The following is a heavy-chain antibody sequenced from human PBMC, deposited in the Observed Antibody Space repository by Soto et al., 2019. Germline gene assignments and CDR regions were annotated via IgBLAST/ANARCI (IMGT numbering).Heavy chain of an antibody. Sequence: QVQLVQSGAEVKKTGSSVKVSCKTSGGTFSPFGISWVRQAPGQGLEWMGGIIPFFGTAEYSQKFEDRITITADESTNTVYMDLRSLTSEDTAIYYCARTAPMDAGDKYYYDFWGQGALVTVSS. D-gene: IGHD3-16*01. CDR2: IIPFFGTA. V-gene: IGHV1-69*01. CDR1: GGTFSPFG. J-gene: IGHJ4*02. CDR3: ARTAPMDAGDKYYYDF.